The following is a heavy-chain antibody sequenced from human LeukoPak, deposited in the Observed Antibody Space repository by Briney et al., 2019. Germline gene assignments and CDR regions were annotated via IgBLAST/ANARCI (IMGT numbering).Heavy chain of an antibody. CDR2: ISAYNGNT. CDR3: ARDRVVRGEAYYYYGMDV. J-gene: IGHJ6*02. D-gene: IGHD3-10*01. CDR1: GYTFTSYG. V-gene: IGHV1-18*01. Sequence: ASVKVSCKASGYTFTSYGISWVRQAPGQGLEWMGWISAYNGNTSYAQKLQGRVTMTTDTSTSTAYMELRSLRSDDTAVYYCARDRVVRGEAYYYYGMDVWGQGTTVTVSS.